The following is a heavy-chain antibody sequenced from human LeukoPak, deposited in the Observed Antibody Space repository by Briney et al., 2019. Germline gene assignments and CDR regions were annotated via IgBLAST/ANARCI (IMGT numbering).Heavy chain of an antibody. CDR3: ARERMLAYYYDSSGYYHFVI. Sequence: ASVKVSCKASGYTFTSYGISWVRQAPGQGLEWMGWISAYNGNTNYAQKLQGRVTMTTDTSTSTAYMELRSLRSDDTAVYYCARERMLAYYYDSSGYYHFVIWGQGTMVTVSS. CDR1: GYTFTSYG. V-gene: IGHV1-18*01. D-gene: IGHD3-22*01. J-gene: IGHJ3*02. CDR2: ISAYNGNT.